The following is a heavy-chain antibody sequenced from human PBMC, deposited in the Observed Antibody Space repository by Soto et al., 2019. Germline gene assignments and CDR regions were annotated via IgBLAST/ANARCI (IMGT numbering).Heavy chain of an antibody. CDR3: ASYTTVKFRWGNWFDP. Sequence: SETLSLTCTVSGGSISSSSYYWGWIRQPPGKGLEWIGSIYYSGSTYYNPSLKSRVTISVDTSKNQFSLKLSSVTAADTAVYYCASYTTVKFRWGNWFDPWGQGTLVTVSS. D-gene: IGHD4-4*01. CDR2: IYYSGST. CDR1: GGSISSSSYY. V-gene: IGHV4-39*01. J-gene: IGHJ5*02.